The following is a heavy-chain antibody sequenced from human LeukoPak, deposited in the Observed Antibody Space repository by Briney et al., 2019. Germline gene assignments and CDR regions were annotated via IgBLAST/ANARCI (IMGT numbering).Heavy chain of an antibody. V-gene: IGHV1-18*01. Sequence: ASVKVSCKASGYTFTSYGISWVRQAPGQGLEWMGWISAYNGNTNYAQKLQGRVTITTDTSTSTAYMELRSLRLDDPAVYYCARDLYCSGGSWCHGPYWFDPWGQGTLVTVSS. CDR1: GYTFTSYG. CDR3: ARDLYCSGGSWCHGPYWFDP. J-gene: IGHJ5*02. D-gene: IGHD2-15*01. CDR2: ISAYNGNT.